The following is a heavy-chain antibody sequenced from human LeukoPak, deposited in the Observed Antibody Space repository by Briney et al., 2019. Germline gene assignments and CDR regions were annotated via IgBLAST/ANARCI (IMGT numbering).Heavy chain of an antibody. Sequence: GSLRLSCAGSGFPFSNYWMAWVRQAPGKGLEWVANMKEDGGEINYVDSVKGRFTISRGNAKNSLDLQMNSLRVDDTAVYYCVRDRGYSTFDYWGQGTLVIVSS. V-gene: IGHV3-7*01. CDR3: VRDRGYSTFDY. CDR2: MKEDGGEI. CDR1: GFPFSNYW. J-gene: IGHJ4*02. D-gene: IGHD4-23*01.